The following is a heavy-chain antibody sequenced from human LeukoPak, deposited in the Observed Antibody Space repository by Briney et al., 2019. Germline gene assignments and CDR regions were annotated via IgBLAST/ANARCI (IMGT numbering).Heavy chain of an antibody. D-gene: IGHD3-22*01. J-gene: IGHJ6*03. CDR1: GYTFTSYG. CDR3: ARDYGSGYLGGYYYYYMDV. Sequence: ASVKVSCKASGYTFTSYGISWVRQAPGQGLEWMGWISAYNGNTNYAQKLQGRVTMTTDTSTSTAYMELRSLRSDDTAVYYCARDYGSGYLGGYYYYYMDVWGKGTTVTVSS. V-gene: IGHV1-18*01. CDR2: ISAYNGNT.